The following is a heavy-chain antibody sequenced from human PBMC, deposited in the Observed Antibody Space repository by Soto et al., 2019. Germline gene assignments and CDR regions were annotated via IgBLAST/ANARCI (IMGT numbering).Heavy chain of an antibody. J-gene: IGHJ4*02. Sequence: TLSLTCAVYGGSFSGYSWSWIRQPPGKGLEWIGEINLGGSSNYNPSLKSRVTISADTSKNQFSLKLSSVTAADTAVYYCSSSRRPRVFDYWGQGTLVTVSS. CDR2: INLGGSS. CDR3: SSSRRPRVFDY. CDR1: GGSFSGYS. V-gene: IGHV4-34*01.